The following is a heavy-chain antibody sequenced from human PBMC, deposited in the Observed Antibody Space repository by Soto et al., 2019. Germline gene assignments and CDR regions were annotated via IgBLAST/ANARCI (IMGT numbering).Heavy chain of an antibody. J-gene: IGHJ4*02. CDR1: GGSISSGDYY. Sequence: QVQLQESGPGLVKPSQTLSLTCTVSGGSISSGDYYWSWIRQPPGKGLEWIGYIYYSGSTYYNPSVQSRVTISVDTCKTQFSLKLSSVTAADTAVYYCAGESAGGGSYRAFDSWGQGTLVTGSS. CDR2: IYYSGST. V-gene: IGHV4-30-4*01. CDR3: AGESAGGGSYRAFDS. D-gene: IGHD1-26*01.